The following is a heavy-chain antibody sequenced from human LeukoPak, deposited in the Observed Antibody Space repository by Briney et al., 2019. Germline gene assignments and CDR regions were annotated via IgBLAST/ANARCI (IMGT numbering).Heavy chain of an antibody. D-gene: IGHD4-17*01. V-gene: IGHV4-59*01. J-gene: IGHJ4*02. CDR2: IYYSGST. CDR3: AGGRGYGAYFDY. CDR1: GGSISSYY. Sequence: SETLSLTCTVSGGSISSYYWSWIRQPPGKGLEWIGYIYYSGSTNYNPSLKSRVTISVDTSKNQFSLKLSSVTAADTAVYYCAGGRGYGAYFDYWGQGTLVTVSS.